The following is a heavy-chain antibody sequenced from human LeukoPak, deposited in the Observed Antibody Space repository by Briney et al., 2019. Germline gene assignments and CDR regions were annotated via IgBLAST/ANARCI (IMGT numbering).Heavy chain of an antibody. D-gene: IGHD3-16*02. J-gene: IGHJ4*02. CDR3: ALFYDYVWGSYRTPFDY. CDR2: ISVDGSNK. V-gene: IGHV3-30*03. Sequence: GGSLRPSCAASGFTFSSYGMHWVRQAPGKGLEWVAVISVDGSNKYYADSVKGRSTISRDSSRNTLYLQMNSLRAEDAAVYYCALFYDYVWGSYRTPFDYWGQGTLVTVSS. CDR1: GFTFSSYG.